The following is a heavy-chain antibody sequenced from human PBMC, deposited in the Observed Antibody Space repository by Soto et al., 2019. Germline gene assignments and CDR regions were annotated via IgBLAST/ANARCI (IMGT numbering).Heavy chain of an antibody. V-gene: IGHV1-18*04. CDR2: ISAYNGNT. D-gene: IGHD3-3*01. Sequence: ASVKVSCTASGYTFTSYGISWVRQAPGQGLEWMGWISAYNGNTNYAQKLQGRVTMTTDTSTSTAYMELRSLRSDDTAVYYCARSPTDFWSGYRPQLYGMDVWGQGTTVTLSS. CDR3: ARSPTDFWSGYRPQLYGMDV. CDR1: GYTFTSYG. J-gene: IGHJ6*02.